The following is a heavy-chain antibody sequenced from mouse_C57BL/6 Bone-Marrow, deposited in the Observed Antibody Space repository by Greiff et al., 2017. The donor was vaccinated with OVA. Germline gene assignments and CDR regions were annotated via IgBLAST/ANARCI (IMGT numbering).Heavy chain of an antibody. V-gene: IGHV10-1*01. CDR3: VRQDDYDYFDY. J-gene: IGHJ2*01. CDR2: IRSKSNNYAT. Sequence: GGGLVQPKGSLKLSCAASGFSFNTYAMNWVRQAPGKGLEWVARIRSKSNNYATYYADSVKDRFTISRDDSESMLYLQMNNLKTEDTAMYYCVRQDDYDYFDYWGQGTTLTVSS. D-gene: IGHD2-4*01. CDR1: GFSFNTYA.